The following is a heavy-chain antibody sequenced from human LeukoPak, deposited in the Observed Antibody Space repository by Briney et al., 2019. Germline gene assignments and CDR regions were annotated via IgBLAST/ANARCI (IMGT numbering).Heavy chain of an antibody. CDR1: GFIFSDYY. V-gene: IGHV3-11*01. Sequence: GGSLRLSCAGAGFIFSDYYMSWIRQAPGKGLEWVSYISGSGSSIYYADSVTGRFTISRDNAKNSQYLQMNSLRAEDTAVYYCARRRSSSSWRYDAFDIWGQGTMVTVSS. CDR2: ISGSGSSI. D-gene: IGHD6-13*01. J-gene: IGHJ3*02. CDR3: ARRRSSSSWRYDAFDI.